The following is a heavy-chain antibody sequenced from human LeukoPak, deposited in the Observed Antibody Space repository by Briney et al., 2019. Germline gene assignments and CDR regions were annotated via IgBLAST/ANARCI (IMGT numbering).Heavy chain of an antibody. CDR3: ARLYYGSGLSDF. D-gene: IGHD3-10*01. CDR1: GFTFSSYA. Sequence: GGSLRLSCAASGFTFSSYAMSWVRQAPGKGLEWVSAISGSGGSTYYADSVKDRFTITRDNSKNMLYLQMNSLRAEDTAIYYCARLYYGSGLSDFWGQGTLVTVSS. CDR2: ISGSGGST. V-gene: IGHV3-23*01. J-gene: IGHJ4*02.